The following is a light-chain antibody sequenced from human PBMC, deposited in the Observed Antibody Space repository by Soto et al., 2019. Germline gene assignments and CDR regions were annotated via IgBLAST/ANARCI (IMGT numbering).Light chain of an antibody. CDR1: ASNIGAGYA. V-gene: IGLV1-40*01. CDR3: QSYEGASRI. J-gene: IGLJ2*01. CDR2: GNT. Sequence: QSVLTQPPSVSGAPGQRVTISCTGTASNIGAGYAVHWYQHVPGTAPKLLIQGNTVRPSGVPDRFSGSKSGTSASLDITGRQAEDEAHYYCQSYEGASRIFGGGTKLPVL.